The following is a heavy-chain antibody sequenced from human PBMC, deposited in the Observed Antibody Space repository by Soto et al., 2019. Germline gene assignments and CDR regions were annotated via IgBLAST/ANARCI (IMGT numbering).Heavy chain of an antibody. V-gene: IGHV4-59*01. J-gene: IGHJ6*02. CDR3: ARGDYYDSSGYYFPYYYYYGMDV. Sequence: SETLPLTWTVSGGSISSYYWIWIRQPPGKGLEWIGYIYYSGSTNYNPSLKSRVTISVDTSKNQFSLKLSSVTAADTAVYYCARGDYYDSSGYYFPYYYYYGMDVWGQGTTVTVSS. D-gene: IGHD3-22*01. CDR2: IYYSGST. CDR1: GGSISSYY.